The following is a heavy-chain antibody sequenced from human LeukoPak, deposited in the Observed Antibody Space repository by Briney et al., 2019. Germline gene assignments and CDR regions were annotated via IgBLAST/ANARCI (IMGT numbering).Heavy chain of an antibody. J-gene: IGHJ4*02. V-gene: IGHV3-33*01. Sequence: PGRSLRLSCAASGFTFSSYGMHWVRQAPGKGLEWVAVIWYDGSNKYYADSVMGRFTISRDNSKNTLYLQMNSLRAEDTAVYYCARGGGYDYLDYWGQGTLVTVSS. CDR2: IWYDGSNK. CDR3: ARGGGYDYLDY. D-gene: IGHD5-12*01. CDR1: GFTFSSYG.